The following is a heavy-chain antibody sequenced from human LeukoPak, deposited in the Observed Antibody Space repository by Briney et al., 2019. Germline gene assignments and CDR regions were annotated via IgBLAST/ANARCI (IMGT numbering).Heavy chain of an antibody. J-gene: IGHJ5*02. V-gene: IGHV4-38-2*01. D-gene: IGHD2-21*01. CDR2: IYHSGST. CDR3: ARHIVVVIAQTNWFDP. Sequence: SSETLSLTCAVSGYSISSGYYWGWIRQPPGQGLEWIGSIYHSGSTYYNPSLKSRVTISVDTSKNQFSLKLSSVTAADTAVYYCARHIVVVIAQTNWFDPWGQGTLVTVSS. CDR1: GYSISSGYY.